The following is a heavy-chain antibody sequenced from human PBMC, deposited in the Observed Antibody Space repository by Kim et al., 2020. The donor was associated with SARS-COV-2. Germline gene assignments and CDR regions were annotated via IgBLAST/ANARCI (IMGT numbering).Heavy chain of an antibody. V-gene: IGHV3-9*01. J-gene: IGHJ3*02. D-gene: IGHD4-17*01. Sequence: GGSLRLSCAASGFTFDDYAMHWVRQAPGKGLEWVSGISWNSGSIGYADSVKGRFTISRDNAKNSLYLQMNSLRAEDTALYYCAKLAPTTVTLSGAFDIWGQGTMVTVSS. CDR1: GFTFDDYA. CDR2: ISWNSGSI. CDR3: AKLAPTTVTLSGAFDI.